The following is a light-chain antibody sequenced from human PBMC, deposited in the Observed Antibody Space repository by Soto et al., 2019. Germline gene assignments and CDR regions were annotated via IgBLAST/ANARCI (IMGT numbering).Light chain of an antibody. Sequence: EMGLPKSPAPWPLPPGERATLSSRASQSVTSTLAGYQQKPAQPPGLLIYGESTRATGIPARFSGSGSGTEFTLTISSLQSEDFAVYYCQQYNNWPKTFGQGTKVEIK. J-gene: IGKJ1*01. V-gene: IGKV3-15*01. CDR2: GES. CDR1: QSVTST. CDR3: QQYNNWPKT.